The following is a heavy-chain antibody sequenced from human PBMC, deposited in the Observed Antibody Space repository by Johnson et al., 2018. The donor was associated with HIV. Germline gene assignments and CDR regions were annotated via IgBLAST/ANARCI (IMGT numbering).Heavy chain of an antibody. CDR2: ISSNGGST. V-gene: IGHV3-64*01. CDR3: ARALGYCSGGSCPLDAFDI. J-gene: IGHJ3*02. Sequence: VQLVESGGGLVQPGGSLRLSCAASGFTFSSYAMHWVRPAPGKGLEYVSAISSNGGSTYYANSVKGRFTISRDNSKNTLYLQMGSLRAEDIAVYYCARALGYCSGGSCPLDAFDIWGQGTMVTVSS. D-gene: IGHD2-15*01. CDR1: GFTFSSYA.